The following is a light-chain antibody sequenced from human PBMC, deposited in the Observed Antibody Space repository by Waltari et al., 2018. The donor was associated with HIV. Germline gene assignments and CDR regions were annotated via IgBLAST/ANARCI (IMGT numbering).Light chain of an antibody. Sequence: SYELTQPSSVSVSPGQPARITCSGDALTKYSARWYQQKPGQAPVLVIYKNTERPSGIPGRFSGSRSGTTVTLTISGAQVGDEADYYCFSAANDNLRVFGGGTKLTVL. CDR3: FSAANDNLRV. J-gene: IGLJ3*02. CDR2: KNT. V-gene: IGLV3-27*01. CDR1: ALTKYS.